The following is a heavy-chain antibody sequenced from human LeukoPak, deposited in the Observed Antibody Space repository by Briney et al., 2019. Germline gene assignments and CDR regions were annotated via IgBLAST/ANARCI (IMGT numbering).Heavy chain of an antibody. J-gene: IGHJ4*02. Sequence: GGSLRLSCAASGFTFSSYSMNWVRQAPGKGLEWVSSISSSSSYIYYADSVKGRFTISRDNAKNSLYLQMNSLRAEDTAVYYCARAASSGWYERLDWGQGTLVTVSS. V-gene: IGHV3-21*01. D-gene: IGHD6-19*01. CDR2: ISSSSSYI. CDR1: GFTFSSYS. CDR3: ARAASSGWYERLD.